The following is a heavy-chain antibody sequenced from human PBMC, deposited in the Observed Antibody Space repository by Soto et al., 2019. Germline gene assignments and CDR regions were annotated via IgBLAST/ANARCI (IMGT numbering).Heavy chain of an antibody. V-gene: IGHV4-59*01. Sequence: SETLSLTCTVSGGSISSYYWSWIRQPPGKGLEWIGYIYYSGSTNYNPSLKSRVTISVDTSKNQLSLKLSSVTAADTAVYYCARVSSSWYYMDVWGKGTTVTVSS. J-gene: IGHJ6*03. CDR2: IYYSGST. D-gene: IGHD6-13*01. CDR3: ARVSSSWYYMDV. CDR1: GGSISSYY.